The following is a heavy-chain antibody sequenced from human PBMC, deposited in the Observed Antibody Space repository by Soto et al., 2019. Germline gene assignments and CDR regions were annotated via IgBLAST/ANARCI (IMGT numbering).Heavy chain of an antibody. V-gene: IGHV5-10-1*01. CDR3: ARQGRDYSNGYYYHGMDV. CDR1: GYSFTSYW. Sequence: PGESLKISCKGSGYSFTSYWISWVRQMPGKGLEWMGRIDPSDSYTNYSPSFQGHVTISADKSISTAYLQWSSLKASDTAMYYCARQGRDYSNGYYYHGMDVWGQGTTVTVSS. CDR2: IDPSDSYT. J-gene: IGHJ6*02. D-gene: IGHD4-4*01.